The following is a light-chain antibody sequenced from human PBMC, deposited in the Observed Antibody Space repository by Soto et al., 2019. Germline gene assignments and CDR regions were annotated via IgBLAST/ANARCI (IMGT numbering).Light chain of an antibody. CDR2: ENN. J-gene: IGLJ3*02. Sequence: QSVLTQPPSVSAAPGQKVTISCSGSSSNIGNNYLSWYQQSRGTAPKLLIYENNKRPSGIPDRFSGSKSGTSATLGITGLQTGDEADYYCGTWDSSLSAWVFGGGTKLTVL. CDR3: GTWDSSLSAWV. CDR1: SSNIGNNY. V-gene: IGLV1-51*01.